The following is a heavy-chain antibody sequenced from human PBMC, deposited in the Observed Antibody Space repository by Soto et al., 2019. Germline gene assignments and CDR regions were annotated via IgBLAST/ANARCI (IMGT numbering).Heavy chain of an antibody. J-gene: IGHJ4*02. CDR3: ARDYNGFWSGHFDY. CDR1: GFTFSDYS. Sequence: GGSLRLSCAASGFTFSDYSMNWVRQAPGRGLEWVSYISSSSFTIHYADSVEGRFAISRDNAKNSLYLQMNSLRAEDTAVYYCARDYNGFWSGHFDYWGQGALVTVSS. D-gene: IGHD3-3*01. CDR2: ISSSSFTI. V-gene: IGHV3-48*01.